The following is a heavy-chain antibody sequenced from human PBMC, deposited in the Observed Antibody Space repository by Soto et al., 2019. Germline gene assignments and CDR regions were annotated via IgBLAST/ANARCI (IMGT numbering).Heavy chain of an antibody. J-gene: IGHJ4*02. D-gene: IGHD1-26*01. CDR2: ISYDGSNK. V-gene: IGHV3-30*18. CDR3: AKDEWELLGRYDFDY. Sequence: QVQLVESGGGVVQPGRSLRLSCAASGFTFSSYGMHWVRQAPGKGLEWVAVISYDGSNKYYADSVKGRFTISRDNSKNTLYLQMNSLRAEDTAVYYCAKDEWELLGRYDFDYWGQGPLVTVSS. CDR1: GFTFSSYG.